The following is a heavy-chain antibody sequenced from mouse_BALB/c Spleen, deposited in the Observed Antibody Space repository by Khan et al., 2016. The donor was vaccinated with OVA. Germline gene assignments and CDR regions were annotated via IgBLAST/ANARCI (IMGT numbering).Heavy chain of an antibody. CDR1: GYSITSDYA. V-gene: IGHV3-2*02. D-gene: IGHD3-2*02. J-gene: IGHJ2*01. CDR3: ARIQGGDFDY. Sequence: EVQLQESGPGLVKPSQSLSLTCTVTGYSITSDYAWNWIRQFPGNKLEWMGYISYSGNTKYNPSLKSRISITRHTSKNQFFLQLNFVTIEDTATYYCARIQGGDFDYWGQGTTLTVSS. CDR2: ISYSGNT.